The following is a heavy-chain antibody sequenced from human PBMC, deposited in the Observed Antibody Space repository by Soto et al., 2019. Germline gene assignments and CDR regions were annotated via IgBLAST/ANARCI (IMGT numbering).Heavy chain of an antibody. CDR3: VKNSGWFNT. CDR2: IDGSGGIT. Sequence: LQSGGGLVQPGGSLTLSCAASGFTFGTTDMSWVRQAPGEGLEWVSTIDGSGGITYYADSVKGRFTISRDNARNTVYLKMNSLRGDATALYYCVKNSGWFNTWGQGALVTVSS. V-gene: IGHV3-23*01. CDR1: GFTFGTTD. J-gene: IGHJ5*02. D-gene: IGHD3-10*01.